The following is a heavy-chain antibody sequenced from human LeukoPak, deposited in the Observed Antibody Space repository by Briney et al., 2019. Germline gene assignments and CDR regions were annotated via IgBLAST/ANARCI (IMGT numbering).Heavy chain of an antibody. D-gene: IGHD3-10*01. CDR1: GGSISSDNYY. Sequence: SETLSLTCTVSGGSISSDNYYWSWIRQPAGKGLEWIGRIYTSGSTNYNPSLKSRVTMSLDTSKNQFSLNLSSVTAADTAVYYCAKHPWFGEFWYFDLWGRGTLVTVSS. CDR3: AKHPWFGEFWYFDL. J-gene: IGHJ2*01. CDR2: IYTSGST. V-gene: IGHV4-61*02.